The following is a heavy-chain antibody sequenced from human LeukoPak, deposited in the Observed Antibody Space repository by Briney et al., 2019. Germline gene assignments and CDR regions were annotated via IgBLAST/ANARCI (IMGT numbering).Heavy chain of an antibody. CDR3: ASPYYYDSSGLDY. V-gene: IGHV1-46*03. J-gene: IGHJ4*02. CDR1: GYTFPSYY. CDR2: INHSGDST. D-gene: IGHD3-22*01. Sequence: AASVKVSCKASGYTFPSYYMHWVRQAPGQGLEWMGIINHSGDSTSYTPTFQGRGTMTRDTSTTTVYMELSSLRSEDKAVYYCASPYYYDSSGLDYWGQGTLVPVSS.